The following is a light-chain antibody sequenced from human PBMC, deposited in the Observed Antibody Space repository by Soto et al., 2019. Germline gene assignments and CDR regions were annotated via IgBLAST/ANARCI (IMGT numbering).Light chain of an antibody. CDR1: QSVSSN. CDR2: GAS. J-gene: IGKJ1*01. V-gene: IGKV3-15*01. Sequence: EIVMTQSPATLSVSPGERATLSCRASQSVSSNLAGYQQKAGQAPRLLIYGASTSATGIPARFSGSGSGTEFTLTISSLQSEDFAVYYCQQYNNWPRTFGQGTKVEIK. CDR3: QQYNNWPRT.